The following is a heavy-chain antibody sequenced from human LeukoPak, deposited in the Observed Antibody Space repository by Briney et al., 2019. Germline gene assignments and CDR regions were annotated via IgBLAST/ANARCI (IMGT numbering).Heavy chain of an antibody. Sequence: GGSLRLSCAASGFTFSSYAMSWVRQAPGKGLEWVSVISGSGDSTYYADSVKGRFTISRDNSKNTLYLQMSSLRAEDTAVYYCAREGIAAAGKGYGMDVWGQGTTVTVSS. CDR2: ISGSGDST. D-gene: IGHD6-13*01. CDR1: GFTFSSYA. CDR3: AREGIAAAGKGYGMDV. V-gene: IGHV3-23*01. J-gene: IGHJ6*02.